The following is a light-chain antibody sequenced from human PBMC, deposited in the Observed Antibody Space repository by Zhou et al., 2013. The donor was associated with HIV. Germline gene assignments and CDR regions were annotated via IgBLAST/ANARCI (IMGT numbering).Light chain of an antibody. V-gene: IGKV1-16*01. Sequence: IQMTQAPSSLSAYVGDKVVVTCRASQAINYDLMWFQQKPGRSPKSLIFAASNLQPGVSPRFSGSVSGTEFTLTITSLQPEDRATYFCLQYNTYPFSFGGGTKVEI. J-gene: IGKJ4*01. CDR1: QAINYD. CDR3: LQYNTYPFS. CDR2: AAS.